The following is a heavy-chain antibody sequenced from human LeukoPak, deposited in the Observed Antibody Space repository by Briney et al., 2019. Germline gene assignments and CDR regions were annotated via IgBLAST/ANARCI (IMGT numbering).Heavy chain of an antibody. Sequence: ASVKVSCKASGYTFTSYGISWVRQAPGQGLEWMGWISAYNGNTNYAQKLQGRVTMTTDTSTGTAYMELRSLRSDDTAVYYCARDHCSSTSCNTDYYYYYYGMDVWGQGTTVTVSS. CDR2: ISAYNGNT. V-gene: IGHV1-18*01. CDR1: GYTFTSYG. D-gene: IGHD2-2*01. CDR3: ARDHCSSTSCNTDYYYYYYGMDV. J-gene: IGHJ6*02.